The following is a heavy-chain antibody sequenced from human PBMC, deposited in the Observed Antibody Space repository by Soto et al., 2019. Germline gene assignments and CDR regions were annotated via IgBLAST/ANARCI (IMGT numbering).Heavy chain of an antibody. Sequence: EVQVLESGGGLVQPGGSLRLSCAASGFTFSSSAMSWVRQAPGKGLAWVAGFSDSGATTWNADSVQGRFIISIDISRNTLLLPMTSLRAEDTAVYCCANSMREPNAVDIWGRGTKVTVSS. CDR1: GFTFSSSA. V-gene: IGHV3-23*01. D-gene: IGHD2-8*01. J-gene: IGHJ3*02. CDR3: ANSMREPNAVDI. CDR2: FSDSGATT.